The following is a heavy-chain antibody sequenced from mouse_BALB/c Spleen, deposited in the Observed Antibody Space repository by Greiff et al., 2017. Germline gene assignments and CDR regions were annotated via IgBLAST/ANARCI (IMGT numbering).Heavy chain of an antibody. D-gene: IGHD3-3*01. CDR2: ISYSGST. Sequence: VQLMESGPGLVKPSQSLSLTCTVTGYSITSDYAWYWIRQFPGNKLEWMGYISYSGSTSYNPSLKSRISITRDTSKNQFFLQLNSVTTEDTATCYCARGDTFAYWGQGTLVTVSA. J-gene: IGHJ3*01. CDR1: GYSITSDYA. CDR3: ARGDTFAY. V-gene: IGHV3-2*02.